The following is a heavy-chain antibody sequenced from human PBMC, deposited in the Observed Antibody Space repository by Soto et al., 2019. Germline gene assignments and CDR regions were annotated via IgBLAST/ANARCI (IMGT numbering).Heavy chain of an antibody. D-gene: IGHD3-22*01. J-gene: IGHJ4*02. CDR1: GGSISSGDYY. V-gene: IGHV4-30-4*08. CDR3: ARGSYYYDRSGYYHY. CDR2: IYYSGST. Sequence: SEILSLTRTVSGGSISSGDYYWSWIRQPPGKGLEWIGYIYYSGSTYYNPSLKSRVTISVDTSKNQFSLKLSSVTAADTAVYYCARGSYYYDRSGYYHYWGQGTLVTVSS.